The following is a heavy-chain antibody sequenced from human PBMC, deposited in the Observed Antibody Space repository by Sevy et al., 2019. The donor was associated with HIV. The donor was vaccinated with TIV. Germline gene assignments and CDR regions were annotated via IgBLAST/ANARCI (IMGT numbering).Heavy chain of an antibody. CDR2: IDPSDSYT. J-gene: IGHJ6*03. D-gene: IGHD4-17*01. V-gene: IGHV5-10-1*01. Sequence: GESLKISCKGSGYSFTSYWISWVRQMPGKGLEWMGRIDPSDSYTNHSPSFQGHVTISADKSISTAYLQWSSLKASDTAMYYCARHFADYGDYARVYYYMDVWGKGTTVTVYS. CDR3: ARHFADYGDYARVYYYMDV. CDR1: GYSFTSYW.